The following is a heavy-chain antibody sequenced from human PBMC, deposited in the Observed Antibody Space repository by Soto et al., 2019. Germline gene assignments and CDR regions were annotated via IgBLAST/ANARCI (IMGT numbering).Heavy chain of an antibody. J-gene: IGHJ4*02. Sequence: DVQLLESGGGLVQPGGSLRLSCAASGFTFSSYAMWWVRQAPGKGLECVSAISGGGETTYYADSVKGRFTISRDNSKNTLYLQMNSLRAEDTAVYYCAFNSGSGSYYFDYSGQGTLVTVSS. D-gene: IGHD3-10*01. CDR3: AFNSGSGSYYFDY. CDR1: GFTFSSYA. V-gene: IGHV3-23*01. CDR2: ISGGGETT.